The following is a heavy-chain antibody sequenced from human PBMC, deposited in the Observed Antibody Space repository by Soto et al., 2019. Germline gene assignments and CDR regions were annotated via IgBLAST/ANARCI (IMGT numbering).Heavy chain of an antibody. D-gene: IGHD5-18*01. CDR3: ARFGSYGYNWFDP. V-gene: IGHV4-30-4*01. J-gene: IGHJ5*02. Sequence: SETLSLTCTVSGGSISSGDYYWSWIRQPPGKGLEWIGYIYYSGSTYYNPSLKSRVTISVDTSKNQFSLKLSSVTAADTAVYYCARFGSYGYNWFDPWGQGTLVTVSS. CDR2: IYYSGST. CDR1: GGSISSGDYY.